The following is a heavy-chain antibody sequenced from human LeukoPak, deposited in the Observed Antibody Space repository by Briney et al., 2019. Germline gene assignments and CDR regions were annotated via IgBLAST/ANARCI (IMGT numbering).Heavy chain of an antibody. CDR1: GYRFTSYW. CDR2: IYPGDSDT. J-gene: IGHJ4*02. Sequence: GESLKISCKGSGYRFTSYWIGWVRQMPGKGLEWMGIIYPGDSDTRYSPSFQGQVTISADKSISTAYLQWSSLKASDTAMYYCARSEPAAMHWDPFDYWGQGTLVTVSS. D-gene: IGHD2-2*01. V-gene: IGHV5-51*01. CDR3: ARSEPAAMHWDPFDY.